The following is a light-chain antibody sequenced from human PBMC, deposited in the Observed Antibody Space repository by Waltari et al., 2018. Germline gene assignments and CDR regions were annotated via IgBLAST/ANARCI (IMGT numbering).Light chain of an antibody. V-gene: IGLV2-18*01. CDR1: SSDVRSYNA. CDR3: SLYTSSSTLV. Sequence: QSALTQPPPVSGFPGQSVTISCTGPSSDVRSYNAASWYQQPPGSAPKLMIYEVTNRPSGVPYRFSGSKSGNTASLTISGLQAEDEADYYCSLYTSSSTLVFGGGTKLTVL. CDR2: EVT. J-gene: IGLJ2*01.